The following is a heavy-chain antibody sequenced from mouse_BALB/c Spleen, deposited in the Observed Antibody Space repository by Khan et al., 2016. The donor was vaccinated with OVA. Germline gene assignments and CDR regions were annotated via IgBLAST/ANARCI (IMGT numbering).Heavy chain of an antibody. CDR3: ARENYYGYAMDY. CDR2: ISYSGST. CDR1: GYSITSGYA. V-gene: IGHV3-2*02. J-gene: IGHJ4*01. D-gene: IGHD1-1*01. Sequence: EVQLQESGPGLVKPSQSLSLTCTVTGYSITSGYAWNWIRQFPGNKLEWMGYISYSGSTSYNPSLRSRISISRDTSKNQFFLQLNAATTEDTATCYFARENYYGYAMDYWGQGTSVTVSS.